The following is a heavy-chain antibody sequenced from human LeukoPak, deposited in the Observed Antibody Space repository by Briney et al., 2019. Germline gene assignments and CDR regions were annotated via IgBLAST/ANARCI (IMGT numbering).Heavy chain of an antibody. D-gene: IGHD2-8*02. CDR1: GYTFTGYY. CDR2: ISPNSGGT. J-gene: IGHJ6*03. V-gene: IGHV1-2*02. CDR3: PRTANTDTDYYYYMDV. Sequence: ASVKVSCKASGYTFTGYYMHWVRQAPGQGLEWIGWISPNSGGTNYAQKFQGRVTMTRDTSISTAYMELSMLRSDDTAVYYCPRTANTDTDYYYYMDVWGKGTTVTISS.